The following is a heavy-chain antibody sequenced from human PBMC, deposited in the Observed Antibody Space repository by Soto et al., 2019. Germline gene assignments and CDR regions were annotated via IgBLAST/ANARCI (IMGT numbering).Heavy chain of an antibody. Sequence: TSETLSLTCTVSGGSISSGDYYWSWIRQPPGKGLEWIGYIYYSGSTYYNPSLKSRVTISVDTSKNQFSLKLSSVTAADTAVYYCARGAVGATRGAFDIWGQGTMVTVSS. CDR2: IYYSGST. CDR3: ARGAVGATRGAFDI. CDR1: GGSISSGDYY. D-gene: IGHD1-26*01. V-gene: IGHV4-30-4*01. J-gene: IGHJ3*02.